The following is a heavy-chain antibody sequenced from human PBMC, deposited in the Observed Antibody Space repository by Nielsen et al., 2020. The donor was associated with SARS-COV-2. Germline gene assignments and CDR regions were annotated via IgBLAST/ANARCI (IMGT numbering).Heavy chain of an antibody. CDR2: IGTAGDT. J-gene: IGHJ6*03. Sequence: GGSLRLSCAASGFSFNDYEMHWVRQATGKGLEWVAGIGTAGDTYYPGSVKGRFTISRESAKNSLYLQMNSLRAGDTAVYYCARGSYDYYYMDVWGKGTTVTVSS. CDR3: ARGSYDYYYMDV. CDR1: GFSFNDYE. V-gene: IGHV3-13*01. D-gene: IGHD2-15*01.